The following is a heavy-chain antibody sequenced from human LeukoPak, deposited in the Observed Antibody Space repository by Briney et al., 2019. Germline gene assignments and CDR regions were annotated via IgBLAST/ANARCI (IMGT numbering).Heavy chain of an antibody. CDR2: ISWNSGSI. V-gene: IGHV3-9*01. CDR3: AKDMYYDFWSGYYTGNNYYYGMDV. D-gene: IGHD3-3*01. Sequence: GGSLRLSCAASGFTVSYNYMSWVRQAPGKGLEWVSGISWNSGSIGYADSVKGRFTISRDNAKNSLYLQMNSLRAEDTALYYCAKDMYYDFWSGYYTGNNYYYGMDVWGQGTTVTVSS. CDR1: GFTVSYNY. J-gene: IGHJ6*02.